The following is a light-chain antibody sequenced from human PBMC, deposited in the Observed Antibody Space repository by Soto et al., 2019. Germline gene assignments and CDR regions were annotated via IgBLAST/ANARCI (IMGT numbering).Light chain of an antibody. Sequence: EIVLTQSPVTLSLSPGERATLSCRASQSVSSSYLAWYQQKPGQAPRLLIYGASSRATGIPDRFSGSGSGTDFTLTISRLXPEDFAVYYCQQYGSSPTWTFGQGTKVDIK. CDR2: GAS. V-gene: IGKV3-20*01. CDR1: QSVSSSY. CDR3: QQYGSSPTWT. J-gene: IGKJ1*01.